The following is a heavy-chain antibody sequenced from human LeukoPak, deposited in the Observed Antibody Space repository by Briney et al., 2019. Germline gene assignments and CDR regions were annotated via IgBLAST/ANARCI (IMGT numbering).Heavy chain of an antibody. CDR2: ISGSSTYT. D-gene: IGHD2-2*01. J-gene: IGHJ4*02. CDR3: ARYCTSTSCYVCVY. V-gene: IGHV3-11*03. CDR1: CFTFSDYY. Sequence: GGSLRLSCAASCFTFSDYYMSWIRQAPGKGLEWVSYISGSSTYTNYAESVKGRFTISRDNAKNLLYLKMNSLRAEDTAVYHGARYCTSTSCYVCVYWVQGTLVSVSS.